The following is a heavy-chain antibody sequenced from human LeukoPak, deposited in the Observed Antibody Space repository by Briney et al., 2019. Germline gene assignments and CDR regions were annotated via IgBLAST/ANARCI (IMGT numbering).Heavy chain of an antibody. CDR3: VSPRGFSYGYFDY. CDR2: IYYSKNT. J-gene: IGHJ4*02. CDR1: GGSISSSSAY. Sequence: PSETLSLTCTVSGGSISSSSAYWGWIRQPPGKGLEWIGSIYYSKNTYYNPSLKSSVTISADTSKNQFSLTLGSVSATDTAVYYCVSPRGFSYGYFDYWGQGTLVTVSS. D-gene: IGHD5-18*01. V-gene: IGHV4-39*01.